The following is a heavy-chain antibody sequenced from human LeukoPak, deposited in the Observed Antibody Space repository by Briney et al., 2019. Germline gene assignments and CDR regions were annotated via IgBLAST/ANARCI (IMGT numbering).Heavy chain of an antibody. V-gene: IGHV4-61*01. CDR3: ARSRWELLDY. Sequence: SETLSLTCTVSGGSVSSGSYYWSWIRQPPGKGLEWIGYIYYSGSTNYNPSLKSRVTISLDTSKNQFSLKLSSVTAADTAIYYCARSRWELLDYWGQGTLVTVSS. D-gene: IGHD1-26*01. CDR1: GGSVSSGSYY. J-gene: IGHJ4*02. CDR2: IYYSGST.